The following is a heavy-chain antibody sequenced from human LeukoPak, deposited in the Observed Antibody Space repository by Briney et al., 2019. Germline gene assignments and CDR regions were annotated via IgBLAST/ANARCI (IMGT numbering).Heavy chain of an antibody. Sequence: SETLSLTCTVSGDSTSSDRYYGGWVRQPPGKGLEWIGNIYYSGSTYYNPSLKSRVTMSVDTSKNQFFLKLNSVTAADTAVYYCARGRPYSGGYHLDYWGQGTLVTVS. V-gene: IGHV4-39*02. D-gene: IGHD1-26*01. CDR1: GDSTSSDRYY. CDR3: ARGRPYSGGYHLDY. CDR2: IYYSGST. J-gene: IGHJ4*02.